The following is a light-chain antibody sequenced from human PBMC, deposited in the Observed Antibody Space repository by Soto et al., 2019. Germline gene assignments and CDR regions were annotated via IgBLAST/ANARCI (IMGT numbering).Light chain of an antibody. V-gene: IGLV2-14*01. CDR3: SSYTTRSTLV. CDR1: SSDVGGYNY. CDR2: EVS. Sequence: QSALTQPASVSGSPGQSITVSCTGTSSDVGGYNYVSWYQQHPGKAPKLMIYEVSNRPSGVSNRFSGSKSGNTASLTISGLQAEDEADYHCSSYTTRSTLVFGGGTKLTVL. J-gene: IGLJ3*02.